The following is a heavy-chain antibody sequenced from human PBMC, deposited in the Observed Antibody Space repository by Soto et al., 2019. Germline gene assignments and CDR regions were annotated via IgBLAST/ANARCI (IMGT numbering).Heavy chain of an antibody. CDR3: ARARIRLQDYGMDV. D-gene: IGHD1-1*01. CDR1: GGSISSGGYY. CDR2: IYYSGST. Sequence: SETLSLTCTVSGGSISSGGYYWSWIRQHPGKGLEWIGYIYYSGSTYYNPSLKSRVTMSVDTSKNQFSLKLSSVTAADTAVYYCARARIRLQDYGMDVWGQGTTVTVS. V-gene: IGHV4-31*03. J-gene: IGHJ6*02.